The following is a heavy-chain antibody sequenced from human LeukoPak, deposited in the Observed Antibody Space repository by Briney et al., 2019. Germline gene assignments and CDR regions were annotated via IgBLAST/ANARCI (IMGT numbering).Heavy chain of an antibody. CDR2: ISRSGSTI. CDR1: GFTFSDYY. D-gene: IGHD3-9*01. CDR3: AKDWSAYYDILTGYYTSDY. J-gene: IGHJ4*02. Sequence: GGSLRLSCAASGFTFSDYYMSWIRQAPGKGLEWVSYISRSGSTIHYADSVKGRFTISRDNSKNTLYLQMNSLRAEDTAVYYCAKDWSAYYDILTGYYTSDYWGQGTLVTVSS. V-gene: IGHV3-11*01.